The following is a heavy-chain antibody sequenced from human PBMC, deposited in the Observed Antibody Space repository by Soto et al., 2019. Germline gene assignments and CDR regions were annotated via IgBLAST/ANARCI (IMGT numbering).Heavy chain of an antibody. CDR1: GAALSSGGYF. CDR2: IYYSGGT. V-gene: IGHV4-61*08. Sequence: SQTLSLTCTVSGAALSSGGYFYTLVRQPPGKGLEWLGYIYYSGGTNYNPSLKSRVTISLDKSKSQLSLRLISVTAADTAVYYCTREQSDDNYFDPWGQGTLVTVSS. D-gene: IGHD6-19*01. CDR3: TREQSDDNYFDP. J-gene: IGHJ5*02.